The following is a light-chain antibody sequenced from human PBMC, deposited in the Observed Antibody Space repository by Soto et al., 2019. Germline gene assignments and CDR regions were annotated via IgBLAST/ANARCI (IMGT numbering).Light chain of an antibody. Sequence: ETVMTQSPATLSVSPEDRVTLSCRGSQTIHTNLAWFQQKPGQAPKLLIYGASTRDTGVPARFTGSGSGTESTLTISSLQSEDFAVYFCQQYNNWPPWTFGQGTKVEI. CDR1: QTIHTN. CDR2: GAS. CDR3: QQYNNWPPWT. J-gene: IGKJ1*01. V-gene: IGKV3-15*01.